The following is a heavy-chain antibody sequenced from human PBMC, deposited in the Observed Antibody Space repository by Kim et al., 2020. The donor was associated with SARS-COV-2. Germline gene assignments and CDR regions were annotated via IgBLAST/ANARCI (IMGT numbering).Heavy chain of an antibody. Sequence: SVKVSCKASGGTFRSYAISWVRQAPGQGLEWMGGINPIFGAANYAQKFKGRVTITADESTSTAYMELSSLRSEDTAVYYCARDRRDFYGMDVWGQGTTVTVSS. CDR3: ARDRRDFYGMDV. J-gene: IGHJ6*02. V-gene: IGHV1-69*13. CDR2: INPIFGAA. CDR1: GGTFRSYA.